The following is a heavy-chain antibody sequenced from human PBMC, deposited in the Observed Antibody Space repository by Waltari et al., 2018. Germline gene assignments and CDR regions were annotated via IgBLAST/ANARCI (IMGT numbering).Heavy chain of an antibody. CDR1: GFPIDFYN. CDR2: MSFDGNSK. CDR3: AVLMVQGADLDL. Sequence: QVHLVESGGGVVQPGRSLTLSCAVSGFPIDFYNLHWVRQSPGKGLEWVALMSFDGNSKFYSDSVKGRFTISRDTSKGTLYLQMNSLRPEDTAVYYCAVLMVQGADLDLWGQGSLVTVSA. D-gene: IGHD2-8*01. J-gene: IGHJ5*02. V-gene: IGHV3-30-3*01.